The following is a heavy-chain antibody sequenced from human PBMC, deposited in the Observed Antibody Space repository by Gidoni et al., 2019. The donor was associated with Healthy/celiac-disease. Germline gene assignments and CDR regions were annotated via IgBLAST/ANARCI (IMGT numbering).Heavy chain of an antibody. CDR3: ARGRYYYDSSGYSLVFDY. V-gene: IGHV4-30-4*01. Sequence: QVQLQESGPGLVKPSQTLSLTCTVSGGSISSGDYYWSWIRQPPGKGLEWIGYIYDSGSTYYNPSLKSRVTISVDTSKNQFSLKLSSVAAADTAVYYCARGRYYYDSSGYSLVFDYWGQGTLVTVSS. CDR1: GGSISSGDYY. D-gene: IGHD3-22*01. CDR2: IYDSGST. J-gene: IGHJ4*02.